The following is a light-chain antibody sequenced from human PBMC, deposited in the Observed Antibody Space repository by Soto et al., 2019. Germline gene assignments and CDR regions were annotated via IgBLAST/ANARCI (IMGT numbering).Light chain of an antibody. CDR3: QQYNSYRT. CDR1: QSISRW. V-gene: IGKV1-5*01. J-gene: IGKJ1*01. Sequence: DLQITQSPSPLSASVGDRVTLTCRASQSISRWLAWYQQKPGKAPNLXINDASSLERGVPSRFSGSGSGTEFTLTIRSLHPDDFATYYCQQYNSYRTFGQGTKVDNK. CDR2: DAS.